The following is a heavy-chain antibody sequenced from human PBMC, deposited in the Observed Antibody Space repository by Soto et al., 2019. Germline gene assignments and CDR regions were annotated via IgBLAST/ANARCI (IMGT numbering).Heavy chain of an antibody. Sequence: SETLSLTCTVSGGSISSYYWSWIRQPPGKGLEWIGEINHSGSTNYNPSLKSRVTISVDTSKNQFSLKLSSVTAADTAVYYCARGQRNMITFGGVIVKALYYFDYWGQGTLVTVSS. J-gene: IGHJ4*02. D-gene: IGHD3-16*02. V-gene: IGHV4-34*01. CDR1: GGSISSYY. CDR3: ARGQRNMITFGGVIVKALYYFDY. CDR2: INHSGST.